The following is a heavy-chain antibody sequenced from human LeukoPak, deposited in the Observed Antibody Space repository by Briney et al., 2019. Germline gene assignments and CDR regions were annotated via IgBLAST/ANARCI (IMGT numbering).Heavy chain of an antibody. D-gene: IGHD2-21*02. J-gene: IGHJ1*01. CDR1: GYTFTSYY. V-gene: IGHV1-46*01. CDR2: INPSGGST. CDR3: ARWSDCGGDCYLRYFQH. Sequence: ASVKVSCKASGYTFTSYYMHWVRQAPGQGLEWMGIINPSGGSTSYAQKFQGRVTMTRDTSTSTVYMELSSLRSEDTAVYYCARWSDCGGDCYLRYFQHWGQGTLVTVSS.